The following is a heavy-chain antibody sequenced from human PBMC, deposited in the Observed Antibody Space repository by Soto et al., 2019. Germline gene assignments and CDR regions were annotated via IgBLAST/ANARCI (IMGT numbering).Heavy chain of an antibody. V-gene: IGHV1-2*02. D-gene: IGHD6-19*01. CDR1: GCTFSDYY. CDR3: ARIQIEVAGSN. Sequence: ASVKVSCKASGCTFSDYYMHWVRQAPGQGLECMGWINANSGGTTYAQKFQGRVTMTRDTSTSTAYMELSRLSSDDTAIYYCARIQIEVAGSNWGQGTLVTVSS. CDR2: INANSGGT. J-gene: IGHJ4*02.